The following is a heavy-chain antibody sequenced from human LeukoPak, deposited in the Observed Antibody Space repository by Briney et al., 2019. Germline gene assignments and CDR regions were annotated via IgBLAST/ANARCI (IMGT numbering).Heavy chain of an antibody. Sequence: GGSLRLSCAASGFTFSSYTMNWVRQAPGKGLEWVSSISSSNSYIYYADSVKGRFTISRDNAKNSLYLQMNSLRAEDTAVYYCARMYCSGGSCYHPDRVDYWGQGTLVTVSS. CDR2: ISSSNSYI. CDR3: ARMYCSGGSCYHPDRVDY. D-gene: IGHD2-15*01. V-gene: IGHV3-21*01. J-gene: IGHJ4*02. CDR1: GFTFSSYT.